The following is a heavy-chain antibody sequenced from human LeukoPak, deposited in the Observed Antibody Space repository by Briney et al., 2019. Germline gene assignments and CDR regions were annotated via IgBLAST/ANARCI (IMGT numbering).Heavy chain of an antibody. Sequence: GGSLRLSCAASGFTFSSYAMSWVRQAPGKGLEWVAVISYDGSNNYYADPVKGRFTISRDNSKNTLYLQMNSLRGEDTAVYYCARVFSESLGLSTPPLDYWGQGTLITVSS. V-gene: IGHV3-30*03. CDR3: ARVFSESLGLSTPPLDY. J-gene: IGHJ4*02. D-gene: IGHD3-16*02. CDR2: ISYDGSNN. CDR1: GFTFSSYA.